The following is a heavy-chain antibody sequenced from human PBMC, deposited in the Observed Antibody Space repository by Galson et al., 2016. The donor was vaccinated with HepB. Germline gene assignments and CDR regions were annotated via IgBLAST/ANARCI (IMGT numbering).Heavy chain of an antibody. CDR1: GFTFGSYG. J-gene: IGHJ4*02. CDR3: ASDNYDILTGYGPCEH. D-gene: IGHD3-9*01. CDR2: ISTGSTTI. Sequence: SLRLSCAASGFTFGSYGMHWVRQAPGKGLEWVSYISTGSTTIYYADSVKGRFTISRDNAKNSLYLQMNRLRDEDTAVYYCASDNYDILTGYGPCEHWGQGTLVTVSS. V-gene: IGHV3-48*02.